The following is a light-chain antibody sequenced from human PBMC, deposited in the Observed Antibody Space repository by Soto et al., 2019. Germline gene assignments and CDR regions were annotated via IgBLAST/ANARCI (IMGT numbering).Light chain of an antibody. J-gene: IGKJ1*01. CDR3: QQSYSTPWT. V-gene: IGKV1-39*01. CDR1: QSISNY. Sequence: DLQMTQSPSSLSASVGDRVTITCRASQSISNYLNWYQQKPGKAPKLLIYASSSLQSGVSSRFSGSGSGTDFTLTISSLQPEDFATYNCQQSYSTPWTFGQGSKVEIK. CDR2: ASS.